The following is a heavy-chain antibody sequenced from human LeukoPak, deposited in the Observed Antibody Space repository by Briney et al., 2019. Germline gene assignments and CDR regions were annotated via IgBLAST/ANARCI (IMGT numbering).Heavy chain of an antibody. Sequence: PGGSLRLSCAASGFTFSSYEMNGVRQAPGKGLEWVSYISTSGSNIYYADSVEGRFTISRDNARNSLYLQMNSLRAEDTAVYYCAREQLKPTTPRDGMDVWGQGTTVTVSS. CDR2: ISTSGSNI. CDR1: GFTFSSYE. CDR3: AREQLKPTTPRDGMDV. J-gene: IGHJ6*02. D-gene: IGHD1-1*01. V-gene: IGHV3-48*03.